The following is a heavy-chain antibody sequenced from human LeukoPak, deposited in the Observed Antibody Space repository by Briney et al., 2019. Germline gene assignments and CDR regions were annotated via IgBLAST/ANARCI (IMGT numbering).Heavy chain of an antibody. Sequence: GRSLRLSCAASGFTFSSYGMHWVRQAPGKGLEWVSSISSSSSYIYYADSVKGRFTISRDNAKNSLYLQMNSLRAEDTAVYYCARDHYDSSGSLDYWGQGTLVTVSS. J-gene: IGHJ4*02. CDR3: ARDHYDSSGSLDY. CDR1: GFTFSSYG. V-gene: IGHV3-21*01. CDR2: ISSSSSYI. D-gene: IGHD3-22*01.